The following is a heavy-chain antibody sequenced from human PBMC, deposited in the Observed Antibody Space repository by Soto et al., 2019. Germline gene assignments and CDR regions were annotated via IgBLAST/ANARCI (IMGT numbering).Heavy chain of an antibody. J-gene: IGHJ3*02. V-gene: IGHV1-18*01. Sequence: QVQLVQSGAEVKKPGASVNVSCKASGYTFTTYGISWVRQAPGQGLEWLGWISAHNGNTNYAQKLQGRVTMTTDTSTSTAYMELRSLRSDDTAVYYCARDDSPRSDWYEAFDIWGQGTMVTVSS. CDR2: ISAHNGNT. CDR1: GYTFTTYG. D-gene: IGHD6-19*01. CDR3: ARDDSPRSDWYEAFDI.